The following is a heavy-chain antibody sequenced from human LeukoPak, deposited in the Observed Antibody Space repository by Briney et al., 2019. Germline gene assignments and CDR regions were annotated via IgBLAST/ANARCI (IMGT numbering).Heavy chain of an antibody. CDR1: GGTLSSYT. J-gene: IGHJ4*02. Sequence: ASVKVSCKASGGTLSSYTVSWVRQAPGQGLEWMGWLNPKSGDTGYAQKFQGRVAMTRNTSITTAYMEVSSLTSEDTAVYYCARGTALSSPLEYWGQGTLVTVSS. V-gene: IGHV1-8*01. CDR2: LNPKSGDT. D-gene: IGHD2-21*02. CDR3: ARGTALSSPLEY.